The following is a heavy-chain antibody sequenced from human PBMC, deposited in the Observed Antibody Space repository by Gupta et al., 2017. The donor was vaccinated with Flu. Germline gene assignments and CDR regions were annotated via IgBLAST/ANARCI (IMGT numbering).Heavy chain of an antibody. D-gene: IGHD1-20*01. CDR3: ARHLFKEWAEVSRPTYYYYYYGMDV. J-gene: IGHJ6*02. CDR1: GFTFSSYW. V-gene: IGHV3-7*04. CDR2: IKQDGSEK. Sequence: EVQLVESGGGLVQPGGSLRLSCAASGFTFSSYWMSWFRQAPGKGLEWVANIKQDGSEKYYVDSVKGRFTISRDNAKNSLYLQMNSLRAEDTAVYYCARHLFKEWAEVSRPTYYYYYYGMDVWGQGTTVTVS.